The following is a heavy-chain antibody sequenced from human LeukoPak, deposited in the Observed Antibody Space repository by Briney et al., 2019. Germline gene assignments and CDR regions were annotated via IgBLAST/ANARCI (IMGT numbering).Heavy chain of an antibody. CDR2: INPSGGST. CDR3: AREKWYYYDSSGYYRRIYYYYGMDV. Sequence: ASVKVSCKASGYTFTSYYMHWVRQAPGQGLEWMGIINPSGGSTSYAQKFQGRVTMTRDTSTSTVYMELSSLRSEDTAMYYCAREKWYYYDSSGYYRRIYYYYGMDVWGQGTTVTVSS. J-gene: IGHJ6*02. D-gene: IGHD3-22*01. V-gene: IGHV1-46*01. CDR1: GYTFTSYY.